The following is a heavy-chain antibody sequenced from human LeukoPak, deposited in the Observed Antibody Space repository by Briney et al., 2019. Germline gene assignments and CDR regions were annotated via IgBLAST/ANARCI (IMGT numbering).Heavy chain of an antibody. CDR2: INDSGRI. CDR1: GGSFSNYY. V-gene: IGHV4-34*01. J-gene: IGHJ6*03. CDR3: ARRWNYGRNYYIDV. Sequence: PSETLSLTCAVYGGSFSNYYWSWIRQPPGKGLEWIGEINDSGRINYNPSLMSRVTISVDTSKNQFSLRLTSVTARDTRVYYCARRWNYGRNYYIDVWGKGATVSVSS. D-gene: IGHD1-7*01.